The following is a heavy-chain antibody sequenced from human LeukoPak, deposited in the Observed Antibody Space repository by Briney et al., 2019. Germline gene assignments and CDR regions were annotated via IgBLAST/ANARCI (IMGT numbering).Heavy chain of an antibody. D-gene: IGHD1-26*01. CDR2: IYYSGST. Sequence: ASETLSLTCTVSGGSISSSSYYWGWIRQPPGKGLEWIGSIYYSGSTYYNPSLKSRVTISVDTSKNQFSLKLSSVTAADTAVYYCARFQWELKPGLYYFDYWGQGALVTVSS. V-gene: IGHV4-39*01. CDR1: GGSISSSSYY. J-gene: IGHJ4*02. CDR3: ARFQWELKPGLYYFDY.